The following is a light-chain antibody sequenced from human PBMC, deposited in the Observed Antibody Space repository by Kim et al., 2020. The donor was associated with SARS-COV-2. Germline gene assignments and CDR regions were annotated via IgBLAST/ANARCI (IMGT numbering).Light chain of an antibody. CDR1: PGTIASNC. CDR3: QSFDDNNHWV. J-gene: IGLJ3*02. CDR2: EDN. Sequence: GITTSPPSPGTIASNCVQWTQQRPGGVPATVISEDNKQSPGFPDRFALSINSSSNSASLTISRLKTEDEADYYCQSFDDNNHWVFGGGTQLTVL. V-gene: IGLV6-57*03.